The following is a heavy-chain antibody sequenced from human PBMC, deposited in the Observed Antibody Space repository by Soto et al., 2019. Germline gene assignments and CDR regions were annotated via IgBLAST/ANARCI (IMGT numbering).Heavy chain of an antibody. V-gene: IGHV1-46*01. D-gene: IGHD3-22*01. J-gene: IGHJ5*02. Sequence: QVQLVQSGAEVKKPGASVKVSCKASGYTFTSYYMHWVRQAPGQGLEWMGIINPSGGSTSYAQKSQGRVTMTRDTSTSTVYMELSSLRSEDTAVYYCAREGQGYYDSSGYFHWFDPWGQGTLVTVSS. CDR2: INPSGGST. CDR3: AREGQGYYDSSGYFHWFDP. CDR1: GYTFTSYY.